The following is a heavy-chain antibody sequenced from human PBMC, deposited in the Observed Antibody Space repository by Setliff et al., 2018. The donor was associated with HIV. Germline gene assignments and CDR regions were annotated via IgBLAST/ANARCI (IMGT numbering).Heavy chain of an antibody. V-gene: IGHV1-69*13. Sequence: SVKVSCKASGAAFSNKAIGWVRQAHGQGLEWLGGIIPIVGTADYAQKFQGRVTNTADEYTSTAYMELANRRPEATAVYYGARDLPTGVPSWSDPWGQGTLFTVSS. CDR3: ARDLPTGVPSWSDP. CDR1: GAAFSNKA. D-gene: IGHD4-17*01. CDR2: IIPIVGTA. J-gene: IGHJ5*02.